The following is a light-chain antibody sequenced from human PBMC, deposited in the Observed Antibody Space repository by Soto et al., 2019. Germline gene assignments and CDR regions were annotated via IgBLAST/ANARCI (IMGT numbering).Light chain of an antibody. V-gene: IGLV1-40*01. Sequence: QSVLTQPPSVSGTPGQRVTISCTGSSSNIGAGYDVHWYQQLPGRAPKLLIYGNTNRPSGVPDRFSGSKSGTSASLAITGLQADDKADYYCLSFDSSLSVVFGGGTKVTVL. CDR3: LSFDSSLSVV. CDR1: SSNIGAGYD. J-gene: IGLJ2*01. CDR2: GNT.